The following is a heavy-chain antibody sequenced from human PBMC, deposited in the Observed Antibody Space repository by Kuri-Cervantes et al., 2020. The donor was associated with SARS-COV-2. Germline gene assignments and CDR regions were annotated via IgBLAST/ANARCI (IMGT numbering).Heavy chain of an antibody. V-gene: IGHV4-31*11. D-gene: IGHD2-2*01. CDR2: IYYSGST. J-gene: IGHJ4*02. Sequence: SETLSLTCAVSGGSISSGGYYWSWIRQHPGKGLEWIGYIYYSGSTYYNPSLKSRVTISVDTSKNQFSLKLSSVTAADTAVYYCARHAYCSSTSCYGFPGFDYWGQGTLVTVSS. CDR3: ARHAYCSSTSCYGFPGFDY. CDR1: GGSISSGGYY.